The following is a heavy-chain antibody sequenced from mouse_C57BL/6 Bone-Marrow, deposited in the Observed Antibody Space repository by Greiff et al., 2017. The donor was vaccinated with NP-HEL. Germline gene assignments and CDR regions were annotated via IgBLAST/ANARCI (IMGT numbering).Heavy chain of an antibody. J-gene: IGHJ3*01. CDR1: GFSLTSYG. CDR2: IWRGGST. Sequence: VHLVESGPGLVQPSQSLTITCTVSGFSLTSYGVHWVRQSPGKGLEWLGVIWRGGSTDYNAAFMSRLGITKDNSKSQLFFKMNSLQADDTAIYDCAKNYHALFAYWGQGTLVTVSA. CDR3: AKNYHALFAY. V-gene: IGHV2-5*01.